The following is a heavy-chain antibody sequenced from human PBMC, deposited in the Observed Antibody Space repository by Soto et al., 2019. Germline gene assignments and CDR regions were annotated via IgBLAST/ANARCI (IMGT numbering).Heavy chain of an antibody. J-gene: IGHJ4*02. Sequence: QVQLVQSGAELKKPGSSVKVSCKASGGTFSSYAISWVRQAPGQGLEWMGGIIPIFGTANYAQKFQGRVTITADESTIKAQMELSSLRSEDTAVYYCARVQQQLVRSGYFDYWGQGTRVTVSS. V-gene: IGHV1-69*01. CDR1: GGTFSSYA. D-gene: IGHD6-13*01. CDR3: ARVQQQLVRSGYFDY. CDR2: IIPIFGTA.